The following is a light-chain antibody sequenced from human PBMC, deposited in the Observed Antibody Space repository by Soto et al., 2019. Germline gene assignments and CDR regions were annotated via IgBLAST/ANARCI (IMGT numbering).Light chain of an antibody. CDR3: QQYGSSPRT. J-gene: IGKJ1*01. V-gene: IGKV3-20*01. CDR2: AAS. Sequence: DIVLTQSPGTLSLSPGERATLSCRASQTVDSNFLAWYQQKPGQAPRLLIYAASTRATGIPDRFSGSGSGTDFTLTISRLEPEDFAVYYCQQYGSSPRTFGQGTKVDIK. CDR1: QTVDSNF.